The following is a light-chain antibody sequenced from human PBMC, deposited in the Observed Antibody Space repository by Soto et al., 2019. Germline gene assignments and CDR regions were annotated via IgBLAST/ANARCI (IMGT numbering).Light chain of an antibody. J-gene: IGKJ1*01. CDR3: QQYGVSPQT. Sequence: EIVLTQSPGTLALSPGEGATLSCRASQSVSKYLAWYQQKPGQAPRLLIYGASSRATGIPDSFSGSGSGTDFTLTISRLEPEYFAVYYCQQYGVSPQTFGRGT. V-gene: IGKV3-20*01. CDR2: GAS. CDR1: QSVSKY.